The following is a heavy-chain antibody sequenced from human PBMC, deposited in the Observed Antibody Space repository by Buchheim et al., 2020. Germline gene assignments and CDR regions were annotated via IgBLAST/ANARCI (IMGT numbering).Heavy chain of an antibody. J-gene: IGHJ6*02. D-gene: IGHD3-3*01. CDR1: GGSISSGGYY. Sequence: QVQLQESGPGLVKPSQTLSLTCTVSGGSISSGGYYWSWIRQHPGKGLEWIGYIYYSGSTYYNPSLKSRVTISVDTSKNQFSLKLSSVTAADTAVYYCARGVDGAGGQTYYDFWSGYYFKRWGGMDVWGQGTT. CDR3: ARGVDGAGGQTYYDFWSGYYFKRWGGMDV. CDR2: IYYSGST. V-gene: IGHV4-31*03.